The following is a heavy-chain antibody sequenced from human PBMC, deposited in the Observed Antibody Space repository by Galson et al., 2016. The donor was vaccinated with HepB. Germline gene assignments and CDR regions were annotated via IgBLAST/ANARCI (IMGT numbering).Heavy chain of an antibody. CDR3: AREEILEGKDAFDV. CDR2: IHYSGST. Sequence: SETLSLTCIVSGGSINSYYWTWIRQTPGNGLEWIGYIHYSGSTTYNPSLRSRVTISLDTPKKQFSLSLTSVTATDTAVYYCAREEILEGKDAFDVWGQGTKVIVSS. V-gene: IGHV4-59*01. CDR1: GGSINSYY. J-gene: IGHJ3*01. D-gene: IGHD1-1*01.